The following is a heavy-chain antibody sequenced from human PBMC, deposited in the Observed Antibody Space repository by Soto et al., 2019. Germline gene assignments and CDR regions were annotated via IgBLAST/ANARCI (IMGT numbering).Heavy chain of an antibody. J-gene: IGHJ3*02. CDR3: ARDGAIRDYALWGAFDI. CDR2: IWYDGSNK. D-gene: IGHD3-16*01. CDR1: GFTFSSYG. V-gene: IGHV3-33*01. Sequence: GGSLRLSCAASGFTFSSYGMHWVRQAPGKGLEWVAVIWYDGSNKYYADSVKGRFTISRDNSKNTLYLQMNSLRAEDTAVYYCARDGAIRDYALWGAFDIWGQGTMVTVSS.